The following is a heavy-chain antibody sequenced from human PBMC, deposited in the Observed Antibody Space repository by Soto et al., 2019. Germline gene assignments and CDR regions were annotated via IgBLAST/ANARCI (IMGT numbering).Heavy chain of an antibody. CDR2: ISGSDDST. D-gene: IGHD6-6*01. V-gene: IGHV3-23*01. CDR1: GFTFSSYA. Sequence: PGGSLRLSCAASGFTFSSYAMSWVRQAPGKGLEWVSVISGSDDSTYYTDSVKGRFTISRDNSKNTLYLQMNSLRAEDTAVYYCAKRSSSSTFDYWGQGTLVTVPQ. CDR3: AKRSSSSTFDY. J-gene: IGHJ4*02.